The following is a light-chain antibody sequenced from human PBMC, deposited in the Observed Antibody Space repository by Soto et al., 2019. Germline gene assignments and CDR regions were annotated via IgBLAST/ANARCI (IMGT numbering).Light chain of an antibody. V-gene: IGKV3-15*01. CDR3: QQYNNWPRT. CDR1: QSVSSN. J-gene: IGKJ3*01. CDR2: GAS. Sequence: EIVLTQSPATLSVSPEERATLYCRASQSVSSNLAWYQQKPGQAPRLLIYGASTRATGIPARFSGSGSGTEFTLTISSLQSEDFAVYYCQQYNNWPRTFGPGTRWISN.